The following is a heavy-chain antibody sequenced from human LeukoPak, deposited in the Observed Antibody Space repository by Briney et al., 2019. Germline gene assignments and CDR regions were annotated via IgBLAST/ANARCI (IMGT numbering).Heavy chain of an antibody. CDR2: INTNTGNP. V-gene: IGHV7-4-1*01. D-gene: IGHD3-3*01. Sequence: GASVKVSCKASGYIFTTYAMDWVRQAPGQGLEWMGWINTNTGNPSYALDFTGRLVLSLDTSVSTANLHLGSLKAEDTAVYYCARIGYNTLDYWGQGTLVTVSS. CDR1: GYIFTTYA. J-gene: IGHJ4*02. CDR3: ARIGYNTLDY.